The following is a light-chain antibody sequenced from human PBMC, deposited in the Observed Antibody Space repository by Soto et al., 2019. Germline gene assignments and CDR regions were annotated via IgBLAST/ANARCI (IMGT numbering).Light chain of an antibody. CDR3: QQSYSSPPT. Sequence: IQMTQSPSTLSASIGDTVTVACRASQGISNWLAWYQQKPGKAPKLLIFAASSLQSGVPSRFSGSRSGPDFTLTISSLQPEDFATYYCQQSYSSPPTFGQGTKVDIK. CDR1: QGISNW. J-gene: IGKJ1*01. CDR2: AAS. V-gene: IGKV1-39*01.